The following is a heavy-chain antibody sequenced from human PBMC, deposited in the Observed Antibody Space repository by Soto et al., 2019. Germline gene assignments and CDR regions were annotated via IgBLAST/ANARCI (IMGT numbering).Heavy chain of an antibody. CDR3: ARRWNYYVDF. Sequence: QMQLVESGGGVVQPGRSLRLACVASGFPFREFGMHWVRQAPGKGLEWVALISYDGSDYADSVKGRFTISRDDSRDTLFLHMDNLRPDDTGVYYCARRWNYYVDFGGQGTLVAVSS. V-gene: IGHV3-33*05. D-gene: IGHD3-10*01. J-gene: IGHJ4*02. CDR1: GFPFREFG. CDR2: ISYDGSD.